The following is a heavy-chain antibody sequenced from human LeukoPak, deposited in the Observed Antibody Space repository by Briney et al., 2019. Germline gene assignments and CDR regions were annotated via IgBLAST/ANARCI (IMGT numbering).Heavy chain of an antibody. CDR2: ISGSGGST. J-gene: IGHJ4*02. Sequence: GGSLRLSCAASGFTFSSYAMNWVRQAPGKGLEWVSAISGSGGSTYYADSVKGRFTISRDNSKNTLYLQMNSLRAEDTAVYYCAKDQMYYYGSGSYPSHDYWGQGTLVTVSS. D-gene: IGHD3-10*01. CDR3: AKDQMYYYGSGSYPSHDY. V-gene: IGHV3-23*01. CDR1: GFTFSSYA.